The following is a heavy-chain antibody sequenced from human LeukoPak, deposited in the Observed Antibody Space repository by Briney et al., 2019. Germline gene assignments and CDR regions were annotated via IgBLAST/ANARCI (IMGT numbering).Heavy chain of an antibody. D-gene: IGHD3-16*01. CDR3: ARDSLGELMFDY. J-gene: IGHJ4*02. CDR2: IYYSGST. CDR1: GGSISSYY. V-gene: IGHV4-59*01. Sequence: PSETLSLTCTVSGGSISSYYWSWIRQPPGKGLEWIGYIYYSGSTNYNPSLKSRVTISVDTSENQFSLKLSSVTAADTAVYYCARDSLGELMFDYWGQGTLVTVSS.